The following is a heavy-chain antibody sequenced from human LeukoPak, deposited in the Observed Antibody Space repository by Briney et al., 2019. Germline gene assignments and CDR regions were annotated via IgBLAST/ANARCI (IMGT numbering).Heavy chain of an antibody. Sequence: ASVKVSCKASGGTFISYAISWVRQAPGQGLEWMGGIIPIFGTANYAQKFQGRVTITADESTSTAYMELSSLRSEDTAVYYCARGQWLVLGTFDYWGQGTLVTVSS. D-gene: IGHD6-19*01. V-gene: IGHV1-69*01. CDR1: GGTFISYA. CDR3: ARGQWLVLGTFDY. J-gene: IGHJ4*02. CDR2: IIPIFGTA.